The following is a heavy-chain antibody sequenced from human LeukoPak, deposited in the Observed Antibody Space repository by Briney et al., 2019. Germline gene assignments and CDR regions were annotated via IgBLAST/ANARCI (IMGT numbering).Heavy chain of an antibody. D-gene: IGHD7-27*01. V-gene: IGHV3-66*02. CDR2: IKSGSNT. CDR3: VNLPGGGQ. Sequence: GGSLRLSCAASGLTVSSSHMSWVRQAPGKGLEWVSIIKSGSNTDYADPVKGRFAISRDNSKNTAYLQMNSLRIEDTAVYYCVNLPGGGQWGQGTLVTVSS. J-gene: IGHJ4*02. CDR1: GLTVSSSH.